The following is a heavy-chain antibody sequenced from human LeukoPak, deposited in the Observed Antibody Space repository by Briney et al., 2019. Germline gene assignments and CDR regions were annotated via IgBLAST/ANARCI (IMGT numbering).Heavy chain of an antibody. Sequence: ASVKVSCKASGYTFTSYGISWVRQAPGQGLEWMGWISAYNGNTNYAQKLQGRVTMTEDTSTDTAYMELSSLRSEDTAVYYCATAVDYSLDYWGQGTLVTVSS. V-gene: IGHV1-18*01. CDR2: ISAYNGNT. D-gene: IGHD2-15*01. J-gene: IGHJ4*02. CDR1: GYTFTSYG. CDR3: ATAVDYSLDY.